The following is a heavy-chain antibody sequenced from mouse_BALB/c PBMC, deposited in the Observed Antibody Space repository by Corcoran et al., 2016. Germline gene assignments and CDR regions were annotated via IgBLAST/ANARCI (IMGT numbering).Heavy chain of an antibody. V-gene: IGHV1-18*01. CDR2: INPNNGGT. D-gene: IGHD2-4*01. CDR3: AMITYYAMNY. J-gene: IGHJ4*01. Sequence: EVQLQQTGPELVKTAASVKISCKTSGYTFTEYTMHWVKQSHGKSLEWLGGINPNNGGTSYNQKFKGKATLNVDKSSSTAYMELRSLTSEDSAVYYCAMITYYAMNYWGQGTSVTVSS. CDR1: GYTFTEYT.